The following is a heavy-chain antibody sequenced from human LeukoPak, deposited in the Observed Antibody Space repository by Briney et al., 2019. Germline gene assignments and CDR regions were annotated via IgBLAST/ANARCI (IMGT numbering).Heavy chain of an antibody. CDR1: GGSISSSSYY. Sequence: SETLSLTCTVSGGSISSSSYYWGWIRQPPGKGLEWIGSIYYSGSTYYNPSLKSRVTISVDTSKNQFSLKLSSVTAADTAVYYCARDRAPYGSEPFDPWGQGTLVTVSS. D-gene: IGHD3-10*01. J-gene: IGHJ5*02. V-gene: IGHV4-39*07. CDR2: IYYSGST. CDR3: ARDRAPYGSEPFDP.